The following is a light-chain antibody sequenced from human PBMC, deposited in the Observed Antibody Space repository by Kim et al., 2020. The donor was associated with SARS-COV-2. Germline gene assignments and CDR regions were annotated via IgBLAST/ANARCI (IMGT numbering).Light chain of an antibody. CDR2: GAS. CDR1: QSVSSN. CDR3: HQYNNWQA. Sequence: EIVMTQSPATLSVSPGERATLSCRASQSVSSNLAWYQQQPGQAPRLLIYGASTRATGIPARFSGSGSGTEFTLTISSLQSEDFAVYYCHQYNNWQAFGQGTKLEI. V-gene: IGKV3-15*01. J-gene: IGKJ2*01.